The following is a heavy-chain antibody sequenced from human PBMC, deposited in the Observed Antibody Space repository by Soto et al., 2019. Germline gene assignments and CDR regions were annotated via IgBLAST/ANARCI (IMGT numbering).Heavy chain of an antibody. CDR3: ASNYDSSGYYYGRIDY. CDR2: IYYSGST. V-gene: IGHV4-31*03. D-gene: IGHD3-22*01. Sequence: PSETLSLTCTVSGGSISSGGYYWSWIRHHPGKGLEWIGYIYYSGSTYYNPSLKSRVTISVDTSKNQFSLKLSSVTAADTAVYYCASNYDSSGYYYGRIDYWGQGTLVTVYS. CDR1: GGSISSGGYY. J-gene: IGHJ4*02.